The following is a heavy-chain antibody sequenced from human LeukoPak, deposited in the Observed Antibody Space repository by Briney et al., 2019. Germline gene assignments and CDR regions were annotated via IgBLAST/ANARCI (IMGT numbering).Heavy chain of an antibody. CDR2: ISYDGSNK. D-gene: IGHD2-21*01. CDR3: ARGPLDSFDI. Sequence: PGRSLRLSCAASGFTFSSYGMHWVRQAPGKGLEWVAVISYDGSNKYYADSVKGRFTISRDNSKNTLYLQMNSLRAEDTAVYYCARGPLDSFDIWGQGTMVTVSS. J-gene: IGHJ3*02. CDR1: GFTFSSYG. V-gene: IGHV3-30*03.